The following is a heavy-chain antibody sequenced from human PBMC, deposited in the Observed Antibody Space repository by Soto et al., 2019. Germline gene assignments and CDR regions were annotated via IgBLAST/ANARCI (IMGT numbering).Heavy chain of an antibody. Sequence: QVQLQQRGAGLLKPSETLSLTCAVYGGSFSGYYWSWIRQPPGKGLEWIGEINHSGSTNYNPSLKSRVTISVDTSKNQFSLKLSSVTAADTAVYYCARGSGYSSSWPIREYYFDYWGQGTLVTVSS. CDR3: ARGSGYSSSWPIREYYFDY. CDR1: GGSFSGYY. J-gene: IGHJ4*02. V-gene: IGHV4-34*01. D-gene: IGHD6-13*01. CDR2: INHSGST.